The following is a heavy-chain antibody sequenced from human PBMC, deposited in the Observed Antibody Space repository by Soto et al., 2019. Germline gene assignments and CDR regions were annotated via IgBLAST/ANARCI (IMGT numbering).Heavy chain of an antibody. J-gene: IGHJ6*04. CDR1: GFTFSSYW. CDR2: INSDGSST. D-gene: IGHD3-3*01. CDR3: ASSPLGGYDFWSGYYSG. Sequence: PGGSLRLSCAASGFTFSSYWMHWVRQAPGKRLVWVSRINSDGSSTSYADSVKGRFTISRDNAKNTLYLQMNSLRAEDTAVYYCASSPLGGYDFWSGYYSGWGKGTTVTVSS. V-gene: IGHV3-74*01.